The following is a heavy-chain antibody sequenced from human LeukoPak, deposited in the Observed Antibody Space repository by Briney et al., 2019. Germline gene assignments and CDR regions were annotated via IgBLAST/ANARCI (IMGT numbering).Heavy chain of an antibody. CDR3: ARDFSGSLYNWFDP. J-gene: IGHJ5*02. D-gene: IGHD6-25*01. Sequence: ASVKVSCKASGYTFTGYYMHWVQQAPGQGLEWMGWINPNSGGTNYAQKFQGRVTMTRDTSISTAYMELSRLRSDDTAVYYCARDFSGSLYNWFDPWGQGTLVTVSS. CDR2: INPNSGGT. CDR1: GYTFTGYY. V-gene: IGHV1-2*02.